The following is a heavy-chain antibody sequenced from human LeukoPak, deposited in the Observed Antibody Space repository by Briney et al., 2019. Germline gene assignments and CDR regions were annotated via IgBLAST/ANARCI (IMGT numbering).Heavy chain of an antibody. J-gene: IGHJ4*02. V-gene: IGHV3-53*01. Sequence: GGSLRLSCAAPGFTVSSNYMNWVRQAPGKGLEWVSVIYGGGNIYYADSVKGRFTISRDNSKNTLYLQMNSLRAEDTAVYYCARGAGYNYPYYFDYWGQGTLVTVSS. CDR1: GFTVSSNY. CDR2: IYGGGNI. CDR3: ARGAGYNYPYYFDY. D-gene: IGHD5-24*01.